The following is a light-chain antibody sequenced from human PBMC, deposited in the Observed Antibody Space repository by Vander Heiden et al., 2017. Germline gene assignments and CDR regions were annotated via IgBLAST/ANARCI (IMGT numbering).Light chain of an antibody. CDR1: SSSIGSNT. CDR2: SNN. J-gene: IGLJ3*02. V-gene: IGLV1-44*01. Sequence: QSVLTQPPSASGTPGQRVSISCSGSSSSIGSNTVNWYQQRARTAPKVLIYSNNQRPSGVPDRFSGSKSGTSASLAISGLQSEDEADYYCAAWDDSLNGPVFGGGTKLTVL. CDR3: AAWDDSLNGPV.